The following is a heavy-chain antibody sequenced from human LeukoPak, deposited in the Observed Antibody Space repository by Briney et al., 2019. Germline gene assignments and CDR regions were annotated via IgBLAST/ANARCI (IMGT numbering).Heavy chain of an antibody. V-gene: IGHV4-59*01. CDR2: IYYSGST. J-gene: IGHJ5*02. CDR1: GGSISSYY. Sequence: PSETLSLTCTVSGGSISSYYWSWIRQPPGKGLEWIGYIYYSGSTNYNPSLKSRVTISVDTSKNQFSLKLSSVTAADTAVYYCARGRYCSSTSCYRRWFDPWGQGTLVTVSS. CDR3: ARGRYCSSTSCYRRWFDP. D-gene: IGHD2-2*02.